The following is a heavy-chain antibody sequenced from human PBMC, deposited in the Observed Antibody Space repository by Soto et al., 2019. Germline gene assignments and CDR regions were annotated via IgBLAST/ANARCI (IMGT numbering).Heavy chain of an antibody. D-gene: IGHD6-13*01. CDR2: IYPGESDT. J-gene: IGHJ4*02. Sequence: GESLKISCKGSGYSFTSYWIGWVRQMPGKGLGGIGIIYPGESDTRYSPSFQGQVTISADKSISTAYLQWSSLKASDTAMYYCARPHIAAAVDYWGQGTLVTVSS. CDR1: GYSFTSYW. V-gene: IGHV5-51*01. CDR3: ARPHIAAAVDY.